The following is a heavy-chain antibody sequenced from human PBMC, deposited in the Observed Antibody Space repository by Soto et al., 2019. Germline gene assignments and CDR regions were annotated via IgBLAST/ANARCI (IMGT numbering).Heavy chain of an antibody. J-gene: IGHJ5*02. CDR3: ARARPYSSWAERWYNWFDP. CDR1: GYTFTGYY. Sequence: QVQLVQSGAEVKKPGASVKVSCKASGYTFTGYYMHWVRQAPGQGLEWMGWINPNSGGTNYAQKFQGRVTMTRDTSISTAYMELSRLRSDDTAVYYCARARPYSSWAERWYNWFDPWGQGTLVTVSS. CDR2: INPNSGGT. D-gene: IGHD6-6*01. V-gene: IGHV1-2*02.